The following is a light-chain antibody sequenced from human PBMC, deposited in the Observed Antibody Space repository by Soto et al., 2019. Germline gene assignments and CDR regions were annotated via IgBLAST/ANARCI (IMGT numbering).Light chain of an antibody. CDR3: QQRLFWPLFT. CDR1: QNIHSF. Sequence: EIVLTQSPATVSLSPGDSATLSCRASQNIHSFLAWYQQRPGQAPRLLIYDASFRATAIPARFNGGGSGTDFTLTITRLEPEDFAVYYCQQRLFWPLFTFGQGTRLEIK. CDR2: DAS. J-gene: IGKJ2*01. V-gene: IGKV3-11*01.